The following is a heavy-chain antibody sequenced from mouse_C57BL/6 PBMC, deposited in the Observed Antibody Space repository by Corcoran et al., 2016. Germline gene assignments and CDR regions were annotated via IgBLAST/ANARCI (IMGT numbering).Heavy chain of an antibody. V-gene: IGHV1-26*01. CDR3: ARWEAMDY. J-gene: IGHJ4*01. Sequence: EVQLQQSGPELVKPAASVKISCTASGYTFTDYYMNWVKQSHGKSLEWIGDINPNNGGTSYNQKFKGKATLTVDKSSSTAYMELRSLTSEDSAVYDCARWEAMDYWGQGTSVTVSS. CDR2: INPNNGGT. CDR1: GYTFTDYY. D-gene: IGHD4-1*01.